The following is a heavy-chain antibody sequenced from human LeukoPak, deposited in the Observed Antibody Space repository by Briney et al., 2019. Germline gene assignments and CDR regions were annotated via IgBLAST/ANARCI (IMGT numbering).Heavy chain of an antibody. CDR3: ARPLWFGESSAFDY. Sequence: PGGSLRLSCAASGFTFSSYGMHWVRQAPGKGLEWVAVISYDGSNKYYADSVKGRFTISRDNSKNTLYLQMNSLRAEDTAVYYCARPLWFGESSAFDYWGQGTLVTVSS. CDR1: GFTFSSYG. CDR2: ISYDGSNK. V-gene: IGHV3-30*03. D-gene: IGHD3-10*01. J-gene: IGHJ4*02.